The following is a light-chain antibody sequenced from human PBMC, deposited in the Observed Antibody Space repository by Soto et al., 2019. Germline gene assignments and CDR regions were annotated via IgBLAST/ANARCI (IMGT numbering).Light chain of an antibody. Sequence: DLQMTQSPSTLSASVGDRVTITCRASQSISSWLAWYQQKPGKAPKLLIYKASTLQSGVPSRFSGNGSGTEFTLAISSLQPDDSATYYCQQYNDNWTFGQGTKVEIK. J-gene: IGKJ1*01. CDR3: QQYNDNWT. CDR1: QSISSW. CDR2: KAS. V-gene: IGKV1-5*03.